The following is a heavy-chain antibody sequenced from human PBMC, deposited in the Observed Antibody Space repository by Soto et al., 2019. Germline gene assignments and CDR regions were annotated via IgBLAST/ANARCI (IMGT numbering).Heavy chain of an antibody. CDR2: IIPIFGTA. Sequence: SVKVSCKASGGTFSSYAISWVRQAPGQGLEWMGGIIPIFGTANYAQKFQGRVTITADESTSTAYMELSSLRSEDTAVYYCASPKLGDSSSWYFDYWGQGTLVTVSS. V-gene: IGHV1-69*13. D-gene: IGHD6-13*01. CDR1: GGTFSSYA. CDR3: ASPKLGDSSSWYFDY. J-gene: IGHJ4*02.